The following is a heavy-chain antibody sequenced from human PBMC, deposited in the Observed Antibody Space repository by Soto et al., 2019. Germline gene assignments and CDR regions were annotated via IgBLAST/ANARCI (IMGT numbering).Heavy chain of an antibody. CDR1: GFSLSTSGVG. CDR2: IYWDDDK. CDR3: AHRLEIAVAGTLDY. D-gene: IGHD6-19*01. Sequence: SGPTLVNPTQTLTLTCTFSGFSLSTSGVGVGWIRQPPGKALEWLALIYWDDDKRYSPSLKSRLTITKDTSKNQVVLTMTNMHPVDTATYYCAHRLEIAVAGTLDYWGQGILVTVSS. V-gene: IGHV2-5*02. J-gene: IGHJ4*02.